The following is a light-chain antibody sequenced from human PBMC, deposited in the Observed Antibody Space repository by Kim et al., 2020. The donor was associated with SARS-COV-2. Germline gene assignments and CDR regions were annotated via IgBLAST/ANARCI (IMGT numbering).Light chain of an antibody. CDR1: QGISNY. Sequence: GTGGDRVTITCRASQGISNYLAWYQQKPGKVPKLLIYAASTLQSGVPSRFSGSGSGTDFTLTISSLQPEDVATYYCQKYNSAPLTFGGGTKVDIK. CDR3: QKYNSAPLT. CDR2: AAS. V-gene: IGKV1-27*01. J-gene: IGKJ4*01.